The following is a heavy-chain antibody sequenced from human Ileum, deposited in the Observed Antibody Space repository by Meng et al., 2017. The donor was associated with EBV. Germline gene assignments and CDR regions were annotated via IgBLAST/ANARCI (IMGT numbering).Heavy chain of an antibody. CDR2: IFHAGNT. V-gene: IGHV4-4*02. CDR3: ARGSHYTWDV. D-gene: IGHD3-16*01. J-gene: IGHJ4*02. Sequence: VHLEESCPGLVKPSGTLSLTCGVSGDSIISTETWWSWVRPPPGKGLEWIGEIFHAGNTNYNPSLKSQVTMSVDTSKNQFSLNLSSVTAADSAVYYCARGSHYTWDVWGQGTLVTVSS. CDR1: GDSIISTETW.